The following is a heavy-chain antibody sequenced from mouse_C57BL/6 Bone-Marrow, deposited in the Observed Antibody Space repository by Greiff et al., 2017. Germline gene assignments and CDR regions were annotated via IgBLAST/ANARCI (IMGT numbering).Heavy chain of an antibody. CDR2: ISSGGSYT. J-gene: IGHJ3*01. CDR3: ARHEDYDYGFAY. D-gene: IGHD2-4*01. V-gene: IGHV5-6*01. CDR1: GFTFSSYG. Sequence: EVQRVESGGDLVKPGGSLKLSCAASGFTFSSYGMSWVRQTPDKRLEWVATISSGGSYTYYPDSVKGRFTISRDNAKNTLYLQMSSLKSEDTAMYYCARHEDYDYGFAYWGQGTLVTVSA.